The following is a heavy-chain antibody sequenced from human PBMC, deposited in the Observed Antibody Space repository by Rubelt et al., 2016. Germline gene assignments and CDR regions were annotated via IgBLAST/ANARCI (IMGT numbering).Heavy chain of an antibody. CDR1: GGSFSGYY. CDR2: INHSGST. CDR3: ARGYCTNGVCYGGDY. Sequence: QLQLQQWGAGLLKPSETLSLTCAVYGGSFSGYYWSWIRQPPGKGLEWIGEINHSGSTNYNPSLKSRVTISVDTSKNQFSLKLSSVTAADTAVYYCARGYCTNGVCYGGDYWGQGTLVTVSS. J-gene: IGHJ4*02. D-gene: IGHD2-8*01. V-gene: IGHV4-34*01.